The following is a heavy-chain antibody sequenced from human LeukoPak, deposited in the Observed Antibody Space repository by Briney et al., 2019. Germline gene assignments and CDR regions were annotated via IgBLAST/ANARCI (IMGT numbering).Heavy chain of an antibody. Sequence: TLSLTCTVSGGSISSGSYYWSWIRQPAGKGLEWIGRIYTSGSTNYNPSLKSRVTISVDTSKNQFSLKLSSVTAADTAVYYCARARLGSGSYYDYWGQGTLVTVSS. V-gene: IGHV4-61*02. CDR3: ARARLGSGSYYDY. J-gene: IGHJ4*02. CDR1: GGSISSGSYY. D-gene: IGHD1-26*01. CDR2: IYTSGST.